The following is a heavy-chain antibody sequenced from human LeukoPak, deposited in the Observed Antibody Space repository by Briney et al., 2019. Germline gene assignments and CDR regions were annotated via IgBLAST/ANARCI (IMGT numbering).Heavy chain of an antibody. CDR2: INHSGST. D-gene: IGHD2-15*01. Sequence: PSETLSLTCTVSGGSISSYYWSWIRQPPGKGLEWIGEINHSGSTNYNPSLKSRVTISVDTSKNQFSLKLSSVTAADTAVYYCARERLVVVAATRLGVVYYFDYWGQGTLVTVSS. J-gene: IGHJ4*02. CDR3: ARERLVVVAATRLGVVYYFDY. CDR1: GGSISSYY. V-gene: IGHV4-34*01.